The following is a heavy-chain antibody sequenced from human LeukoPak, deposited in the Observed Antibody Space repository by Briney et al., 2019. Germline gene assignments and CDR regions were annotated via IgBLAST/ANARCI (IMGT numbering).Heavy chain of an antibody. D-gene: IGHD2-8*01. CDR2: VFRLQTVRT. J-gene: IGHJ4*02. CDR3: ARVLHAPYLIDS. Sequence: PSETLSLTCTVSDSSITSTYYWTWFRQPPGKGLEWIATVFRLQTVRTFNNPSLGGRVTMSLAPSHNQFSLNLTSVTAADTALYFCARVLHAPYLIDSWGQGTLVTVSS. V-gene: IGHV4-38-2*02. CDR1: DSSITSTYY.